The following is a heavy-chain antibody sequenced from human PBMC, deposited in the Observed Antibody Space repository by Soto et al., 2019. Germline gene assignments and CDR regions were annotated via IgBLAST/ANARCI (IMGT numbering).Heavy chain of an antibody. J-gene: IGHJ4*02. Sequence: QVQLVQSGAEVKKPGASVKVSCKASGYTFTSYGISWVRQAPGQGLEWMGWISAYNGNTNYAQKLQGRVTMTTDTSTNTGYMELRSLSSDDTAVYYCASDLGIVVVPASDFDSWGQGTLVTVSS. D-gene: IGHD2-2*03. V-gene: IGHV1-18*01. CDR1: GYTFTSYG. CDR3: ASDLGIVVVPASDFDS. CDR2: ISAYNGNT.